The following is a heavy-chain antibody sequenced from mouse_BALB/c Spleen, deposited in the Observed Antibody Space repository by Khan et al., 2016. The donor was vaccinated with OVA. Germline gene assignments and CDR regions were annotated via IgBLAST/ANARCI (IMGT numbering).Heavy chain of an antibody. CDR3: ATRTIVDIYRYFDV. CDR1: GFTFTAYY. D-gene: IGHD1-1*01. J-gene: IGHJ1*01. V-gene: IGHV7-3*02. Sequence: EVELVESGGGLVQPGGSLRLSCATSGFTFTAYYMSWVRQPPGKALEWLGFIRHNPNGYTTEYSASVKGRFTISRANSQCIVYLQMSTLRAEDSATYYCATRTIVDIYRYFDVWGAGTTGTVAS. CDR2: IRHNPNGYTT.